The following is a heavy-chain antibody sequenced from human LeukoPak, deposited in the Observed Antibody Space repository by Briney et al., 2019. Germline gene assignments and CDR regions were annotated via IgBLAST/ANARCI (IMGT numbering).Heavy chain of an antibody. J-gene: IGHJ4*02. CDR3: AKDLGITGYYFDY. Sequence: PGGSLRLSCAASGFTFSSYGMHWVRQAPGKGLEWVAVIWYDGSNKYYADSVKGRFTISRDNSKNTLYLQMNSLRAEDTAVYYCAKDLGITGYYFDYWGQGTLVTVSS. CDR1: GFTFSSYG. CDR2: IWYDGSNK. D-gene: IGHD1-20*01. V-gene: IGHV3-33*06.